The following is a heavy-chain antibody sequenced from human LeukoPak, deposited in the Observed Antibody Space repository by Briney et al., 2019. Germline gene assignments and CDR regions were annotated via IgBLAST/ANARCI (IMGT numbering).Heavy chain of an antibody. V-gene: IGHV3-33*01. J-gene: IGHJ4*02. CDR3: ARDREDFGELSYYFDY. CDR1: GFTFSSYG. D-gene: IGHD3-10*01. CDR2: IWYDGSNK. Sequence: PGGSLRLSCAASGFTFSSYGMHWVRQAPGKGLEWVAVIWYDGSNKYYADSVKGRFTISRDNSKNTLYLQMNSLRAEDTAVYYCARDREDFGELSYYFDYWGQGTLVTVSS.